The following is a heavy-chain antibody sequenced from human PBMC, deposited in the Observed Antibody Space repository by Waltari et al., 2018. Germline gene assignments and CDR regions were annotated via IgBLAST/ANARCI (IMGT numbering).Heavy chain of an antibody. CDR2: ISWNGENV. D-gene: IGHD1-26*01. V-gene: IGHV3-9*01. J-gene: IGHJ3*01. CDR3: ARKIRTYYVVAFDL. CDR1: GFTFDDHA. Sequence: EEQLVESGGGLVQPGRSLRLSCAASGFTFDDHAMHWVRQAPGEGQEGVSSISWNGENVAYADSVKGRYTISRDNAKKSLFLQMNSVRPEDTALYYCARKIRTYYVVAFDLWGQGTMVLVSS.